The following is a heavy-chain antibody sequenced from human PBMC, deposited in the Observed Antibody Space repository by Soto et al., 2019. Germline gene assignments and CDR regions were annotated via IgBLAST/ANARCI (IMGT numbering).Heavy chain of an antibody. V-gene: IGHV1-2*04. Sequence: GASVKVSCKASGYTFTGYYMHWVRQAPGQGLEWMGWINPNSGGTNYAQKFQGWVTTTRDTSISTAYMELSRLRSDDTAVYYCARGCSSTRCHDYYGMDVWGQGTTVTVSS. D-gene: IGHD2-2*01. CDR3: ARGCSSTRCHDYYGMDV. J-gene: IGHJ6*02. CDR2: INPNSGGT. CDR1: GYTFTGYY.